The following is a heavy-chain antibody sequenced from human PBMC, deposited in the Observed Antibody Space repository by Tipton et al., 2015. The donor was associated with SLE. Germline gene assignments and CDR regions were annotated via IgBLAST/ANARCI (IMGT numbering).Heavy chain of an antibody. D-gene: IGHD6-6*01. Sequence: LRLSCTVSGASMRSGNSFWSWIRQHPGKGLEWIGYIYYTGSTYYNPSLQSRVTMSLDTSKNQFSLKLSSVTAADTAVYYCAGDSRIAGSSALFDYWGQGTLVTVSS. J-gene: IGHJ4*02. CDR3: AGDSRIAGSSALFDY. CDR1: GASMRSGNSF. CDR2: IYYTGST. V-gene: IGHV4-31*02.